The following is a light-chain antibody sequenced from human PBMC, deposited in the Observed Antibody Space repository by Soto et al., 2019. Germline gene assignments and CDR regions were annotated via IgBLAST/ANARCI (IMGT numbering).Light chain of an antibody. J-gene: IGLJ1*01. V-gene: IGLV2-14*01. CDR1: SSDVGDYNY. CDR3: SSYTRSNTLYV. CDR2: EVS. Sequence: QSVLTQPASVSGSPGQSITISCTGTSSDVGDYNYVSWYQQHPGKAPKLMIYEVSNRPSGVSNRFSGSKSGNTASLTISGLQAEDEADYYCSSYTRSNTLYVFGTGTKVTAL.